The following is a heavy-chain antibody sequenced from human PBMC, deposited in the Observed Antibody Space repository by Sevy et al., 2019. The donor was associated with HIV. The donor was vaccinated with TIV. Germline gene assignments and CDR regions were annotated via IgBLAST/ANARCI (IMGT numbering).Heavy chain of an antibody. D-gene: IGHD3-16*01. J-gene: IGHJ2*01. CDR1: GFTVSPNY. Sequence: GGYLRLSCTASGFTVSPNYMSWVRQAPGKGLEWVSVIYSGGSTYYGDSVKGRFAISRDNSKNTLYLQMNSLRAEDTAVYFCARGFGLWYFDLWGRGTLVTVSS. V-gene: IGHV3-53*01. CDR3: ARGFGLWYFDL. CDR2: IYSGGST.